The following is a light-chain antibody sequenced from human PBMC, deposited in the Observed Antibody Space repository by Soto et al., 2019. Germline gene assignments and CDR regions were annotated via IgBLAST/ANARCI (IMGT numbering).Light chain of an antibody. V-gene: IGKV3-11*01. Sequence: EIVMTQSPDTLFVSLGEGATLSCRASQSVSSHLAWYQQKPGQAPRLLIYGASSRATGIPARFSGSGSGTDFTLTISSLEAEDSAVYYCQQRGSWPATFGPGTKVDIK. CDR3: QQRGSWPAT. J-gene: IGKJ3*01. CDR1: QSVSSH. CDR2: GAS.